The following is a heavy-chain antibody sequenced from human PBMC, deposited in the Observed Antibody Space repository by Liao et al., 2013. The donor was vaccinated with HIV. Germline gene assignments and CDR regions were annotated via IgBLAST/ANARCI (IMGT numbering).Heavy chain of an antibody. CDR3: ARWDFGGNSAFDI. V-gene: IGHV4-4*07. Sequence: QVQLQESGPGLVRSSGTLSLTCTVSGASISSYSWSWIRRPAGKGLEWIGRIFSSGSADYNPSLKSRVTMSVDTSKNQFSLKLSSVTAADTAVYYCARWDFGGNSAFDIWGQGTMVTVSS. CDR2: IFSSGSA. CDR1: GASISSYS. D-gene: IGHD4-23*01. J-gene: IGHJ3*02.